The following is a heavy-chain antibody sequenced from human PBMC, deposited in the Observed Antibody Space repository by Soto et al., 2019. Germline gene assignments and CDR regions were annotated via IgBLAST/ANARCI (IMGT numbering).Heavy chain of an antibody. CDR2: ISYDGSNK. J-gene: IGHJ4*02. D-gene: IGHD3-22*01. V-gene: IGHV3-30*18. CDR1: GFTFSSYG. CDR3: AKDPEPITMIVVAADY. Sequence: GGSLRLSCAASGFTFSSYGMHWVRQAPGKGLEWVAVISYDGSNKYYADSVKGRFTISRDNSKNTLYLQMNSLRAEDTAVYYCAKDPEPITMIVVAADYWGQGTLVTVSS.